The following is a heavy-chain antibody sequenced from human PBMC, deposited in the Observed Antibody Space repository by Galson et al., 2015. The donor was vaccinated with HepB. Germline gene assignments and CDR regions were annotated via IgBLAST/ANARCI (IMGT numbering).Heavy chain of an antibody. CDR3: AKVSVGDYYDSSGFDY. V-gene: IGHV3-23*01. CDR1: GFTFSSYA. J-gene: IGHJ4*02. CDR2: ISGSGGST. Sequence: SLRLSCAASGFTFSSYAMSWVRQAPGKGLEWVSAISGSGGSTYYADSVKGRFTISRDNSKNTLYLQMNSLRAEDTAVYYCAKVSVGDYYDSSGFDYWGQGTLVTVSS. D-gene: IGHD3-22*01.